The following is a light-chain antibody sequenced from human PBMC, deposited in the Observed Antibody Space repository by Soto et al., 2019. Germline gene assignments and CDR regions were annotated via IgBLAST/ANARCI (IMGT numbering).Light chain of an antibody. CDR3: SSYTSSDTLV. CDR1: SSDVGDYDY. V-gene: IGLV2-14*01. J-gene: IGLJ2*01. CDR2: EVS. Sequence: QSALTQPASVSGSPGQSITISCTGTSSDVGDYDYVSWYQQRPGKAPKLMISEVSNRPSGVSNRFSGSKSGNTASLTISGLQAEDESDYYCSSYTSSDTLVFGGGTKLTVL.